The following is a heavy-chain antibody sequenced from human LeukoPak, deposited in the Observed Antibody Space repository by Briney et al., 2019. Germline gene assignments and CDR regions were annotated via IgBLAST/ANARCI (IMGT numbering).Heavy chain of an antibody. J-gene: IGHJ4*02. CDR3: ATVDSGYDSGFDY. D-gene: IGHD5-12*01. Sequence: ASVNVSCKASVGTFSSYAISWVRQAPGQGLEWMGRIIPILGIANYAQKFQGRVTITEDNSTSTAYMELSSLRAEDTAVYYCATVDSGYDSGFDYWGQGTLVTVSS. CDR1: VGTFSSYA. CDR2: IIPILGIA. V-gene: IGHV1-69*04.